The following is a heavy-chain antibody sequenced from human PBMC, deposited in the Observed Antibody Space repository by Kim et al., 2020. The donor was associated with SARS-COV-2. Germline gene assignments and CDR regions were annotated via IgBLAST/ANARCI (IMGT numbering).Heavy chain of an antibody. V-gene: IGHV1-69*01. CDR3: ARDAIIAAAGTGWFDP. D-gene: IGHD6-13*01. Sequence: FQGRVTITADESTSTAYMELSSLRSEDPAVYYCARDAIIAAAGTGWFDPWGQGTLVTVSS. J-gene: IGHJ5*02.